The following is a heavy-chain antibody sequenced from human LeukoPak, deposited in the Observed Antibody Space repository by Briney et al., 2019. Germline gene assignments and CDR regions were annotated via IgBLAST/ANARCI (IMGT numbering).Heavy chain of an antibody. J-gene: IGHJ1*01. Sequence: GRSLRLSCAASGFTFDDYAMHWVRQAPGKGLEWVSGISWNSGSIGYADSVKGRFTISRDNAKNSLYLQMNSLRADDTAVYYCAKEKWRTNYYGSGSYSRGRVFQHWGQGTLVTVSS. CDR1: GFTFDDYA. D-gene: IGHD3-10*01. CDR2: ISWNSGSI. V-gene: IGHV3-9*01. CDR3: AKEKWRTNYYGSGSYSRGRVFQH.